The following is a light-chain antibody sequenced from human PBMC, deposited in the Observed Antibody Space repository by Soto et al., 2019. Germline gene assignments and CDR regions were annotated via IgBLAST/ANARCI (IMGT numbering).Light chain of an antibody. Sequence: EIVLTQSPGTLSLSPGERATLSCRASQSISSSHLAWYQQKPGQAPRLLIYAASSRATGIPDRFSGSGSGTDFTLTISRLEPEDFAVYYWQQYGSSSYTFGQGTQLEIK. J-gene: IGKJ2*01. V-gene: IGKV3-20*01. CDR1: QSISSSH. CDR2: AAS. CDR3: QQYGSSSYT.